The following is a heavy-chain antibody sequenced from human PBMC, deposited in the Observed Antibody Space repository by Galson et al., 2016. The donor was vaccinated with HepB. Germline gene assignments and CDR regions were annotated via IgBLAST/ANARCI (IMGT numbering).Heavy chain of an antibody. CDR3: AKALRHWMGHHEAYDL. V-gene: IGHV3-23*01. CDR1: GFTFDNFA. J-gene: IGHJ3*01. CDR2: VSASGSGT. D-gene: IGHD1-1*01. Sequence: SLRLSCAASGFTFDNFAMSWVRQAPGRGLESVSAVSASGSGTYYADSVKGRFTISRDNSKHTLYVQMTSMRAEDTAVSYCAKALRHWMGHHEAYDLWGQGTVVTVSP.